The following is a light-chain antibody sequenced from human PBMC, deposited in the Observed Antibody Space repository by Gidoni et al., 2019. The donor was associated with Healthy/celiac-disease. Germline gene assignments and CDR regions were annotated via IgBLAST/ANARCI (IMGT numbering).Light chain of an antibody. CDR3: KQSYSTPYT. Sequence: IQLTHSPSSLSASVGYRVTITCRASQSISSYLNWYQQKPGKAPKLLIYAASSLQSGVPARFSGSGSGTDFTLTISSLQPEDFATYYCKQSYSTPYTFGQGTKLEIK. J-gene: IGKJ2*01. CDR1: QSISSY. V-gene: IGKV1-39*01. CDR2: AAS.